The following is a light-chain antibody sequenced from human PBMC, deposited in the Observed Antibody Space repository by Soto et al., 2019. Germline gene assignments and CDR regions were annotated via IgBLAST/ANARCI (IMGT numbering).Light chain of an antibody. CDR2: GAS. CDR3: QQYGSSRWT. V-gene: IGKV3-20*01. CDR1: QSVSSSY. J-gene: IGKJ1*01. Sequence: EIVLTQSPGTLSLSPGERATLSYRASQSVSSSYLAWYQQKPGQAPRLLIYGASSRATGIPDRFSGSGSGTDFTLTISRLEPEEFAVYYCQQYGSSRWTFGQGTKVDIK.